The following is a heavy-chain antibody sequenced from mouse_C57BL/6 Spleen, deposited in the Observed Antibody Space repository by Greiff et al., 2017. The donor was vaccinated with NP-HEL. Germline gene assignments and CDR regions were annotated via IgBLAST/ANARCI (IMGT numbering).Heavy chain of an antibody. CDR1: GYTFTNYW. CDR3: ARYPGGYAMDY. J-gene: IGHJ4*01. CDR2: IYPGGGYT. Sequence: VQLQQSGAELVRPGTSVKMSCKASGYTFTNYWIGWAKQRPGHGLEWIGDIYPGGGYTNYNEKFKGKATLTADKSSSTAYMQFSSLTSEDSAIYYCARYPGGYAMDYWGQGTSVTVSS. V-gene: IGHV1-63*01.